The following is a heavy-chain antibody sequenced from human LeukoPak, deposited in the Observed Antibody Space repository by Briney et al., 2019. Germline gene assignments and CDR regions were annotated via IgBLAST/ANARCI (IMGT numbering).Heavy chain of an antibody. CDR2: IYYSGST. D-gene: IGHD5-12*01. CDR3: AREPPYGGYADY. CDR1: GGSISSYY. J-gene: IGHJ4*02. Sequence: PSETLSLTCIVSGGSISSYYWSWIRQPPGKGLEWIGYIYYSGSTNYNPSLKSRVTISVDTSKNQFSLKLSSVTAADTAVYYCAREPPYGGYADYWGQGTLVTVSS. V-gene: IGHV4-59*01.